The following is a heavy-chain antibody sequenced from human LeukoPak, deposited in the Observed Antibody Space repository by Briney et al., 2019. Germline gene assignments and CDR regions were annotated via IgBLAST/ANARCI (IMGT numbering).Heavy chain of an antibody. Sequence: GGSLRLSCAASGFIVSSNYMNWVRQAPGKGLEWVSVIYSGGSTYYADSVRGRFTVFRHNSKNTLFLQMNSLRAEDTAVYYCAGIVGATDAFDIWGQGTMVTVSS. J-gene: IGHJ3*02. D-gene: IGHD1-26*01. CDR3: AGIVGATDAFDI. CDR2: IYSGGST. V-gene: IGHV3-53*04. CDR1: GFIVSSNY.